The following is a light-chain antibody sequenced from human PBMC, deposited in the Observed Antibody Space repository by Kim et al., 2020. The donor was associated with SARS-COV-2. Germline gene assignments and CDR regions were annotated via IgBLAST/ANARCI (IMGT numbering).Light chain of an antibody. J-gene: IGKJ5*01. CDR1: QGIRRW. CDR3: QQANSIPIT. Sequence: DIQMTQSPSSVSASVGDRVTITCRASQGIRRWLAWYQQKPGKAPKLLIYAASNLQSGVSSRFSGSGSGTDFTLTISSPQPEDSATYYCQQANSIPITFGQGTRLVIK. CDR2: AAS. V-gene: IGKV1D-12*01.